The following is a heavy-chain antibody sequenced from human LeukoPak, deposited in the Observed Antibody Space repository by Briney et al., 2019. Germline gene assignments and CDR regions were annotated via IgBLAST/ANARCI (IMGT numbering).Heavy chain of an antibody. CDR1: GYTFTSYD. D-gene: IGHD1-26*01. CDR3: ARVVMGAKDAFDI. V-gene: IGHV1-8*03. CDR2: MNPNSGNT. Sequence: SVKVSCKASGYTFTSYDINWVRQATGQGLEWMGWMNPNSGNTGYAQKFQGRVTITRNTSISTAYMELSSLTSEDTAVYYCARVVMGAKDAFDIWGQGTMVTVSS. J-gene: IGHJ3*02.